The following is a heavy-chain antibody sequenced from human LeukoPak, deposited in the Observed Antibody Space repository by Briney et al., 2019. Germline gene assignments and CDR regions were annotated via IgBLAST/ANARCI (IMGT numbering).Heavy chain of an antibody. V-gene: IGHV3-43D*03. CDR3: AKDIAHGSGSYLPVLWD. Sequence: PGGSLRLSCAASGLTFDDYAMHWVRQAPGKGPEWVSLISWDGGSTYYADSVKGRFTISRDNSKNSLYLQMNSLRAEDTALYYCAKDIAHGSGSYLPVLWDWGQGTLVTVSS. D-gene: IGHD3-10*01. CDR2: ISWDGGST. CDR1: GLTFDDYA. J-gene: IGHJ4*02.